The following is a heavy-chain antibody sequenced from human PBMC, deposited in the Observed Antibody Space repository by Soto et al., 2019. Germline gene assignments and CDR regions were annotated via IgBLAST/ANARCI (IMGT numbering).Heavy chain of an antibody. CDR2: INHSGST. V-gene: IGHV4-34*01. Sequence: SETLSLTCAVYAGSFSGYYWSWIRQPPGKGLEWIGEINHSGSTNYNPSLKSRVTISVDTSKNQFSLKLSSVTAADTAVYYCARGLRGYSYGYYYYGMDVWGQGTTVTVSS. CDR1: AGSFSGYY. D-gene: IGHD5-18*01. J-gene: IGHJ6*02. CDR3: ARGLRGYSYGYYYYGMDV.